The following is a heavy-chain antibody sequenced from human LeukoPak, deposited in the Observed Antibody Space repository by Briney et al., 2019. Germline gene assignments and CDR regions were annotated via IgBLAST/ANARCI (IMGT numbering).Heavy chain of an antibody. CDR3: AKDRDGVEY. CDR2: ISSSSNYI. V-gene: IGHV3-21*01. D-gene: IGHD4-17*01. Sequence: GGSLRLSCVASGFTFSSYNMNWVRQAPGKGLEWVSSISSSSNYIYYADSVKGRFTISRDNAKNSLDLQMNSLRAEDTAVYYCAKDRDGVEYWGQGTLVTVSS. J-gene: IGHJ4*02. CDR1: GFTFSSYN.